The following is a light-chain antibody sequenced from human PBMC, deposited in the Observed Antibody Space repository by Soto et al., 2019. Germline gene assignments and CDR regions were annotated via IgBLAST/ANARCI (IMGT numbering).Light chain of an antibody. CDR1: QSVSDSY. J-gene: IGKJ3*01. CDR3: QHYGTSAL. CDR2: AS. V-gene: IGKV3-20*01. Sequence: EIVLTQSPGTLSLSPGERATLSCRASQSVSDSYLAWYQQKPGQAPRLLIYASSRATGIPERFSGSGSGTDFTLTISRLEPEDFAVYYCQHYGTSALFGPGTKVDIK.